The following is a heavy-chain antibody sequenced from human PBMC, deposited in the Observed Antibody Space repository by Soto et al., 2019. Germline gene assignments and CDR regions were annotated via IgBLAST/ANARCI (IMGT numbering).Heavy chain of an antibody. CDR3: ARVGMTTVTTVDY. CDR2: IYYSGST. J-gene: IGHJ4*02. V-gene: IGHV4-30-4*01. CDR1: GGSISSGDYY. Sequence: SETLSLTCTVSGGSISSGDYYWSWIRQPPGKGLEWIGYIYYSGSTYYNPSLKSRVTISVDTSKNQFSLKLSSVTAADTAVYYCARVGMTTVTTVDYWGQGTMVTV. D-gene: IGHD4-17*01.